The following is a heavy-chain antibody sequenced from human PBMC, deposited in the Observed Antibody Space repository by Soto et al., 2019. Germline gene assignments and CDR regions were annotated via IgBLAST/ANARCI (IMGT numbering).Heavy chain of an antibody. CDR2: INFSNETI. CDR3: ARDLAVRTTTGYFDY. J-gene: IGHJ4*02. V-gene: IGHV3-48*02. Sequence: PGGSLRLSCEASGFTFSRYSMNWVRPAPGKGLEWISYINFSNETIYYADSVRGRFTISRDNAENSLYLQMNSLRDEDTAVYYCARDLAVRTTTGYFDYWGRGTLVTVSS. CDR1: GFTFSRYS. D-gene: IGHD1-7*01.